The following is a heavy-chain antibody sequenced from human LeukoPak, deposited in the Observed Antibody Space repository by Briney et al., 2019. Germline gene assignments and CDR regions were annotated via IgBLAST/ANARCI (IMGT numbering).Heavy chain of an antibody. Sequence: GGSLRLSCVMSGFTFSNYAMNGVRQAPGKGLEWISDISTNSGSTYHIESVRGRFTISRDNSKNTLYLQMNSLRADDTAVYYCASGLYGGLFDNWGQGTLVTVSS. CDR3: ASGLYGGLFDN. V-gene: IGHV3-23*01. CDR1: GFTFSNYA. J-gene: IGHJ4*02. CDR2: ISTNSGST. D-gene: IGHD4/OR15-4a*01.